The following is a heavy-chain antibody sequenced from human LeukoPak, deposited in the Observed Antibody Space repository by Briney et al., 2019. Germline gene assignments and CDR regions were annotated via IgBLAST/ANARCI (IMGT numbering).Heavy chain of an antibody. V-gene: IGHV3-11*01. J-gene: IGHJ2*01. D-gene: IGHD4-17*01. CDR3: ARGSTVTRYWYFDL. CDR1: GFTVSSNF. CDR2: ISSSGSTI. Sequence: GGSLRLSCAASGFTVSSNFINWVRQAPGKGLEWVSYISSSGSTIYYADSVKGRFTISRDNAKNSLYLQMNSLRAEDTAVYYCARGSTVTRYWYFDLWGRGTLVTVSS.